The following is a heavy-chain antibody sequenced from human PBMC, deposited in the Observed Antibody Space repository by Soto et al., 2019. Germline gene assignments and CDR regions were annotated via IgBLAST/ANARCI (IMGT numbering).Heavy chain of an antibody. V-gene: IGHV4-39*01. CDR1: GGSISSSSYY. Sequence: QLQLQESGPGLVKPSETLSLTCTVSGGSISSSSYYWGWIRQPPGKGLEWIGSIYYSGSTYYNPSLQGRVTISVDTSKNQFSLKLSSVTAADTAVYYCARLRGGGGYYFYYYYYMDVWGKGTTVTVSS. D-gene: IGHD3-3*01. J-gene: IGHJ6*03. CDR3: ARLRGGGGYYFYYYYYMDV. CDR2: IYYSGST.